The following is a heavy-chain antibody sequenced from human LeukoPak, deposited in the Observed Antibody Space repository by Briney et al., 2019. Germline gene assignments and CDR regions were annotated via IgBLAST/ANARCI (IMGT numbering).Heavy chain of an antibody. V-gene: IGHV4-59*01. J-gene: IGHJ3*02. CDR2: IYYSGST. CDR1: GGSFSGYY. Sequence: PSETLSLTCAVYGGSFSGYYWSWIRQPPGKGLEWIGYIYYSGSTNYNPSLKSRVTISVDTSKNQFSLKLSSVTAADTAVYYCARGQLRYFDWSSYDAFDIWGQGTMVTVSS. D-gene: IGHD3-9*01. CDR3: ARGQLRYFDWSSYDAFDI.